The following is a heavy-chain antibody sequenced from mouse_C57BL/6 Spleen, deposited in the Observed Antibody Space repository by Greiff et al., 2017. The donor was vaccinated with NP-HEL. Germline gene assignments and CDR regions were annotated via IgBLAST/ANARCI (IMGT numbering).Heavy chain of an antibody. D-gene: IGHD2-4*01. CDR2: IDPSDSYT. CDR1: GYTFTSYW. CDR3: ARPYYDSSYAMDY. Sequence: QVQLQQPGAELVMPGASVKLSCKASGYTFTSYWMHWVKQRPGQGLEWIGEIDPSDSYTNYNQKFKGKSTLTVAKSSSTAYMQLSSLTSEDSAVYYCARPYYDSSYAMDYWGQGTSVTVSS. V-gene: IGHV1-69*01. J-gene: IGHJ4*01.